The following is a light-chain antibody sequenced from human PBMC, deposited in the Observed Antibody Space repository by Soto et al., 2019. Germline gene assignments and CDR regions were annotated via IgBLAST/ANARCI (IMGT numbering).Light chain of an antibody. Sequence: QSVLTQPASVSGSPGQSITISCTGTSSDVGAYNYVCWYQQYPGKAPKLMIYDVSNRPSGVSDRFSGSKSGNTASLTISGLQAEDEADYYCSSYTGTSSPLVFGGGTKLTVL. V-gene: IGLV2-14*03. CDR3: SSYTGTSSPLV. CDR2: DVS. CDR1: SSDVGAYNY. J-gene: IGLJ3*02.